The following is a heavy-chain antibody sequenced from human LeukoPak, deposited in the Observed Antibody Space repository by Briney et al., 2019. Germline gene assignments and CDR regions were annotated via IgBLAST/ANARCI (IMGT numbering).Heavy chain of an antibody. CDR2: ISYDGSNK. J-gene: IGHJ4*02. V-gene: IGHV3-30*03. D-gene: IGHD4-17*01. Sequence: GGSLRLSCAASGFIFSSYGMHWVRQAPGKGLEWVAVISYDGSNKYYADSVKGRFTISRDNSKNTLYLQINSLVAEDTAVYYCARDGDHRVLFDYWGQGTLVTVSS. CDR1: GFIFSSYG. CDR3: ARDGDHRVLFDY.